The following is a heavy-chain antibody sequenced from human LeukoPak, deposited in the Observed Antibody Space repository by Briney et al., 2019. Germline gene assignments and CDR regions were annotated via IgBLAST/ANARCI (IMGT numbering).Heavy chain of an antibody. CDR1: GYNFTDYY. V-gene: IGHV1-2*02. CDR3: ARGAKAF. Sequence: GASVKVSCKASGYNFTDYYIHWIRQAPGQGLEWMGWINPETGDTNYAQKFQDRVTLTRDTSLITFYMALSSLRSDDTAMYYCARGAKAFWGQGTLVTVSS. J-gene: IGHJ4*02. CDR2: INPETGDT.